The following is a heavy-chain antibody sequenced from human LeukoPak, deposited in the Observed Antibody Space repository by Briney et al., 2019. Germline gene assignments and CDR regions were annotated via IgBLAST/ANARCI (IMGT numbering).Heavy chain of an antibody. CDR3: AKDLSWGFDC. D-gene: IGHD3-16*01. CDR1: GFTVSSDG. J-gene: IGHJ4*02. CDR2: VRYDGSNK. V-gene: IGHV3-30*02. Sequence: GGTLRLSCAAPGFTVSSDGFHWVRQPPGKGLVRVAFVRYDGSNKYYAESVNGRFTISRDNSKNTLYLQMNSLGAEVTAVYYCAKDLSWGFDCWGQGTLVTVSS.